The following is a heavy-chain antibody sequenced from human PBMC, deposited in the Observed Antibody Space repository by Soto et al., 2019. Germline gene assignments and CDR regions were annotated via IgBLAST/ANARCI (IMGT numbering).Heavy chain of an antibody. Sequence: PSQTLSLTCAISGDSVSSNSAAWSWIRQSPSRGLEWLGRAYYRSKWYNDYAVSVKSRITINPDTSKNQSSLQLNSVTPQDTAVYYCARVYYCSGTYRSLLYYFDSWAQGTLVTVPS. J-gene: IGHJ4*02. D-gene: IGHD3-10*01. CDR2: AYYRSKWYN. V-gene: IGHV6-1*01. CDR1: GDSVSSNSAA. CDR3: ARVYYCSGTYRSLLYYFDS.